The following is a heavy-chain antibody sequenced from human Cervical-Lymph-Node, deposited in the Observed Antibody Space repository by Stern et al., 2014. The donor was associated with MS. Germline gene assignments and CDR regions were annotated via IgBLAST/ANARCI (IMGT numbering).Heavy chain of an antibody. Sequence: VQLVQSGAEVKKPGASVKVSCKAFGYTFTSHYMHWVRQAPGQGLEWVGIINPSDDSANYAQKLQGRVTMTRDTSTSTVYMELSSLRSEDTAVYYCASGTGSKRPTGNYWGQGTLVTVSS. CDR3: ASGTGSKRPTGNY. CDR2: INPSDDSA. CDR1: GYTFTSHY. J-gene: IGHJ4*02. D-gene: IGHD3/OR15-3a*01. V-gene: IGHV1-46*04.